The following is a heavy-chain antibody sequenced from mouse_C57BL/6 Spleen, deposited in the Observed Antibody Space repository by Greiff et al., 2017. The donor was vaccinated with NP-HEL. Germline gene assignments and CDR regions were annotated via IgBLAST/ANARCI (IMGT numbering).Heavy chain of an antibody. Sequence: EVQLQQSGAELVKPGASVKLSCTASGFNIKDYYMHWVKQRTEQGLEWIGRIDPEAGETKYAPKFQGKATITADTSSNTAYLQLSSLTSEDTAVYYCARDYGSSYNWYFDVWGTGTTVTVSS. CDR3: ARDYGSSYNWYFDV. CDR1: GFNIKDYY. J-gene: IGHJ1*03. CDR2: IDPEAGET. V-gene: IGHV14-2*01. D-gene: IGHD1-1*01.